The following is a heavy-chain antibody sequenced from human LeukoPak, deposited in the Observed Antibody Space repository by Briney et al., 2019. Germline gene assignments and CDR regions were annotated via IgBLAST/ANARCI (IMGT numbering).Heavy chain of an antibody. V-gene: IGHV4-59*01. CDR1: GGSISGNY. J-gene: IGHJ4*02. Sequence: SETLSLTCTVSGGSISGNYWSWIRQPPEKGLEYIGYIYYSGSTNYNPSLKSRVTMSVDASKNQFSLKLSSVTAADTAVYYCAKFGAYYFDYWGQGTLVTVSS. D-gene: IGHD3-10*01. CDR2: IYYSGST. CDR3: AKFGAYYFDY.